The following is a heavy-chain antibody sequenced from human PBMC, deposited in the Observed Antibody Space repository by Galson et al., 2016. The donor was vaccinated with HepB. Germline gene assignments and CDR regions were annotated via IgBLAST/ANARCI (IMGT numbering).Heavy chain of an antibody. CDR2: TYYESEWYN. CDR1: GDSVSSYSVS. D-gene: IGHD6-6*01. V-gene: IGHV6-1*01. J-gene: IGHJ6*02. CDR3: VRSLRGQLVGLDV. Sequence: CAISGDSVSSYSVSWNWVRQSPSRGLEWLGRTYYESEWYNDYAGFVKGRITINPDTSKNQFSLHLKSVTPEDTAVYYFVRSLRGQLVGLDVWGQGTTVTVSS.